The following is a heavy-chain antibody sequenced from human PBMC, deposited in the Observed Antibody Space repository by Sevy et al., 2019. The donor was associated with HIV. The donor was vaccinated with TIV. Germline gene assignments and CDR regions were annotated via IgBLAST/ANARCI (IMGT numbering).Heavy chain of an antibody. J-gene: IGHJ5*02. Sequence: ASVKVACKASGYTFTGYYMHWVRQAPGQGLEWMGCINPNSGGTNYAQKFQGRVTMTRDTSISTAYMELSRLRSDDTAVYYCARVVGIAVAGGRFDPWGQGTLVTVSS. V-gene: IGHV1-2*02. CDR1: GYTFTGYY. CDR2: INPNSGGT. CDR3: ARVVGIAVAGGRFDP. D-gene: IGHD6-19*01.